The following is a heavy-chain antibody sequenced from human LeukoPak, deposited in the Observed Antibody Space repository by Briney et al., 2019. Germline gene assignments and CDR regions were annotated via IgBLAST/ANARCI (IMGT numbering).Heavy chain of an antibody. CDR3: ARDDDYGGNGAFDI. Sequence: GGSLRLSCAASGFTFSSYWMSWVRQAPGKGLEWVANIKQDGSEKYYVDSVKGRFTISRDNAKNSLYLQMNSLRAEDTAVYYCARDDDYGGNGAFDIWGQGTKVTVSS. CDR2: IKQDGSEK. CDR1: GFTFSSYW. D-gene: IGHD4-23*01. J-gene: IGHJ3*02. V-gene: IGHV3-7*01.